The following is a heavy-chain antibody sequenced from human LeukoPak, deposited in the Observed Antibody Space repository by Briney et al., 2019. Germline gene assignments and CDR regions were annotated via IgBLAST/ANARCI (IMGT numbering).Heavy chain of an antibody. V-gene: IGHV1-18*04. D-gene: IGHD3-10*01. CDR2: ISAYNGNT. CDR3: ARDRAPVLLWFGESKPYYYYGMDV. Sequence: ASVKVSCKASGYTFTSYGISWVRQAPGQGLESMGWISAYNGNTNYAQKLQGRVTMTTDTSTSTAYMELRSLRSDDTAVYYCARDRAPVLLWFGESKPYYYYGMDVWGKGTTVTVSS. J-gene: IGHJ6*04. CDR1: GYTFTSYG.